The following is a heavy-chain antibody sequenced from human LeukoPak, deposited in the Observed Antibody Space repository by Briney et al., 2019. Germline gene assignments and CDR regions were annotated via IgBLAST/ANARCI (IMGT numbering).Heavy chain of an antibody. V-gene: IGHV1-8*01. CDR2: MNPNSGNT. CDR3: AREYSSSSKQLYYYYGMDV. Sequence: ASVKVSCKASGYTFTSYDINWVRQATGQGLEWMGWMNPNSGNTGCAQKFQGRVTMTRNTSISTAYMELSSLRSEDTAVYYCAREYSSSSKQLYYYYGMDVWGQGTTVTVSS. CDR1: GYTFTSYD. D-gene: IGHD6-6*01. J-gene: IGHJ6*02.